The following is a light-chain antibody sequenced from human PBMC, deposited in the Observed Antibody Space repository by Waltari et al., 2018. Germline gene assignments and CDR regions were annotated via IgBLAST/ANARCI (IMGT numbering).Light chain of an antibody. J-gene: IGKJ1*01. CDR1: QSAKTS. Sequence: EVVMTQSPAPLSVSPGERASLSCRASQSAKTSLAWYQQTPGQAPRLLIYRASTRAAGVPDRFSGSGSGTEFTLTISSLQSEDSAIYYCQQYNIYWTFGQGTKVEIK. CDR2: RAS. V-gene: IGKV3D-15*01. CDR3: QQYNIYWT.